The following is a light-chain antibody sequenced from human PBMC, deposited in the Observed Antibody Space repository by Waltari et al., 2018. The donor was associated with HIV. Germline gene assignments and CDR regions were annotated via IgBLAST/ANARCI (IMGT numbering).Light chain of an antibody. V-gene: IGLV1-47*01. CDR1: SSTIGSNF. CDR3: ATWDDSSSGSWV. Sequence: QSVLTQPPSASGTPGQRVTISCSGGSSTIGSNFVYWSQQVAGTTPKLLIFRNNKRPSGVPDRFSGSKSGTSASLSISGLRPEDEADYYCATWDDSSSGSWVFGGGTKVTVL. CDR2: RNN. J-gene: IGLJ3*02.